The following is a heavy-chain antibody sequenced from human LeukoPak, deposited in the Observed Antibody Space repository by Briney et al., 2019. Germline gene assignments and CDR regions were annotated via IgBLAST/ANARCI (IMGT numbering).Heavy chain of an antibody. CDR1: GYTFTAYY. CDR2: INPKSGDT. D-gene: IGHD3-10*01. CDR3: ARDRGPSYDSGIYYQYYFQY. V-gene: IGHV1-2*02. J-gene: IGHJ4*02. Sequence: ASVNVSCKTFGYTFTAYYVHWMRQAPGQGLEWMGWINPKSGDTEYAQNFNGRVTMTRDSSIATAYMSMNTLSPDDTAVYYCARDRGPSYDSGIYYQYYFQYWGQGTLVAVSS.